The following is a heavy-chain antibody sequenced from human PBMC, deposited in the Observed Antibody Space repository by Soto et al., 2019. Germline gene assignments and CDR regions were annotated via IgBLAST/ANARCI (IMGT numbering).Heavy chain of an antibody. Sequence: QVQLVESGGGVVQPGRSLRVSCAASGFTFSIYGIHWVRQAPGKGLEWVAVISYDGSDEYYADSVKGRFTMSRDNSKNTLYLQMNSLRAEDTAVYYCANLGSGSYEHWGQGTLVTVSS. J-gene: IGHJ4*02. CDR1: GFTFSIYG. D-gene: IGHD1-26*01. CDR3: ANLGSGSYEH. V-gene: IGHV3-30*18. CDR2: ISYDGSDE.